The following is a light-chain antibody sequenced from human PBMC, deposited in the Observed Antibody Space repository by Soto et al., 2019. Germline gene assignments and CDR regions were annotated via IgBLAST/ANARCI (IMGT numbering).Light chain of an antibody. Sequence: EIVLTQSPAALSVSPLGIVTLSFLASQSVGSTLNWYQQRPGQAPRLLICDTSIRATGIPARFSGSGSGTEFTLTISRLEPEDFAVYYCQQFSSYPLTFGGGTKVDI. J-gene: IGKJ4*01. CDR1: QSVGST. CDR3: QQFSSYPLT. V-gene: IGKV3-15*01. CDR2: DTS.